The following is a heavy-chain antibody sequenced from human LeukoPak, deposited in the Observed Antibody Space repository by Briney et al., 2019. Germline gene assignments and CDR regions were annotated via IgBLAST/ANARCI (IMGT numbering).Heavy chain of an antibody. CDR2: IKPSSGGT. CDR3: ARANYYGSGSYDY. Sequence: ASVKVSCKASGYTFTGYYIHWVRQAPGQGLEWMGWIKPSSGGTNYAQNFQGRVTMTRDTSINTAYMELRSLRSDDTAVYYCARANYYGSGSYDYWGQGTLVTVSS. CDR1: GYTFTGYY. V-gene: IGHV1-2*02. J-gene: IGHJ4*02. D-gene: IGHD3-10*01.